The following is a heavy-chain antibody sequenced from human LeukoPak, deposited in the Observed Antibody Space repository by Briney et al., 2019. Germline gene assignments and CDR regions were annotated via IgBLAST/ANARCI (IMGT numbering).Heavy chain of an antibody. CDR3: ARDREASDDFNWFDP. V-gene: IGHV3-21*01. CDR2: LSKSSTYV. D-gene: IGHD3/OR15-3a*01. CDR1: GFTFSTYS. Sequence: GGSLRLSCAASGFTFSTYSMSWVRQAPGKGLEWVSSLSKSSTYVYYAASVKGRFTISRDNAKNSLFLEMNSLGAEDTAVYYCARDREASDDFNWFDPWGQGTLVTVSS. J-gene: IGHJ5*02.